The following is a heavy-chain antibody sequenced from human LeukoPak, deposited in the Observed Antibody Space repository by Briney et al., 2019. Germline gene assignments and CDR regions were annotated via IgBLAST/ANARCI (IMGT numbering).Heavy chain of an antibody. CDR3: ARAVGSSESNWFDP. D-gene: IGHD1-26*01. CDR2: IYPSGST. Sequence: PSQTLSLTCTVSGGSIRSGSYYWSWIRQPAGKGLEWIGRIYPSGSTNYNPSLKSRVTISVDRSKNQFSLMLRSVTAADTAVYYCARAVGSSESNWFDPWGQGTLATVSS. CDR1: GGSIRSGSYY. V-gene: IGHV4-61*02. J-gene: IGHJ5*02.